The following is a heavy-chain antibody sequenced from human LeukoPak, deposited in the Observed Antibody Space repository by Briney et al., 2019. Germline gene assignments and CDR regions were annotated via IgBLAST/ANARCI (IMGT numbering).Heavy chain of an antibody. Sequence: ASVKVSCKTSGYTFTGYYIHWVRQAPGQGLEWMGWINPNSGGTNYAQKFQGRVTMTRDTSISTAHMELSRLRSDDTAVYYCARGGSISWYLSRWGQGTLVTVSS. D-gene: IGHD6-13*01. J-gene: IGHJ4*02. CDR2: INPNSGGT. CDR3: ARGGSISWYLSR. V-gene: IGHV1-2*02. CDR1: GYTFTGYY.